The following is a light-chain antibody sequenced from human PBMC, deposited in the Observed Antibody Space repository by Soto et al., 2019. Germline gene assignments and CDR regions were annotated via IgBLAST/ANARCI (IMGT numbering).Light chain of an antibody. CDR2: GAS. CDR1: QGISRW. V-gene: IGKV1-12*01. CDR3: QQANSFPYT. Sequence: DFQMTQSPSSVSASVGDRVTITCRASQGISRWLVWYQQKPGKAPKVLIYGASSLQSGVPPRFSGSGSETDFTLTISSLQPEDFATYYCQQANSFPYTFGQGTKLDIK. J-gene: IGKJ2*01.